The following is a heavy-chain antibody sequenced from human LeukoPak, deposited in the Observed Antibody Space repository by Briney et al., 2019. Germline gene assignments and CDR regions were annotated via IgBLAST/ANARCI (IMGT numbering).Heavy chain of an antibody. Sequence: SETLSLTCTVSGGSISSYYWSWIRQPAGKGLEWIGRIYTSGSTNYNPSLKSRVTMSVDTSKNQFSLKLSSVTAADTAVYYCAGVTAVADLGWFDPWGQGTLVTVSS. CDR1: GGSISSYY. J-gene: IGHJ5*02. CDR2: IYTSGST. V-gene: IGHV4-4*07. D-gene: IGHD6-19*01. CDR3: AGVTAVADLGWFDP.